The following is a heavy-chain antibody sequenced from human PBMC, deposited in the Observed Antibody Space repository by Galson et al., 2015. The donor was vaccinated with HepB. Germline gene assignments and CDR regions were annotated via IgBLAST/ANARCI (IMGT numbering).Heavy chain of an antibody. CDR2: ISGGGDNT. Sequence: SLRLSCAASGFTFSSYAMSWVRQAPGKGLEWVSAISGGGDNTYYADSVKGRFTISRDNSKNTLYLQMNSLRAEDTAVYYCAKGLHYYGSGTPGYWGQGTLVTVSS. V-gene: IGHV3-23*01. CDR3: AKGLHYYGSGTPGY. J-gene: IGHJ4*02. CDR1: GFTFSSYA. D-gene: IGHD3-10*01.